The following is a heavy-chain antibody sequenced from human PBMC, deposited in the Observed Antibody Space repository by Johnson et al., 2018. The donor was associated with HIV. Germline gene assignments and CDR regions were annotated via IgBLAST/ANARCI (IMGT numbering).Heavy chain of an antibody. J-gene: IGHJ3*02. CDR2: IYSGGST. CDR1: GFIVSSNY. CDR3: ARDPHYYDSNDAFDI. Sequence: VQLVESGGGLVQPGGSLRLSCVASGFIVSSNYMSWVRQAPGKGLEWVSVIYSGGSTYYADSVKGRFTSSRDNSKNTLYLQINSLRAEDTAVYYGARDPHYYDSNDAFDIWGQGTMVTVSS. D-gene: IGHD3-22*01. V-gene: IGHV3-66*01.